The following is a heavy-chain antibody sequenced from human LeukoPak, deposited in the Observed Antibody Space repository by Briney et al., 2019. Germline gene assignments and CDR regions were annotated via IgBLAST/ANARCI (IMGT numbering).Heavy chain of an antibody. CDR2: IKQDVSEK. CDR3: ARTYDVLLWFGELLGPPDY. CDR1: GFTFSNYW. V-gene: IGHV3-7*01. D-gene: IGHD3-10*01. Sequence: GGSLRLSCAASGFTFSNYWMSWVRQAPGKGLEWVANIKQDVSEKYYVDSVKGRFTISRDNAKNSLYLQMNSLRAEDTAVYYCARTYDVLLWFGELLGPPDYWGQGTLVTVSS. J-gene: IGHJ4*02.